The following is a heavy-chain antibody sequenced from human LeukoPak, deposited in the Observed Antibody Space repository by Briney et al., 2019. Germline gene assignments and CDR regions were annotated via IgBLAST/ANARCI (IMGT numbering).Heavy chain of an antibody. CDR3: AKVGSIAAAALDY. D-gene: IGHD6-13*01. J-gene: IGHJ4*02. CDR1: GFTFSSYG. Sequence: GGSLRLSCAASGFTFSSYGMHWVRQAPGKGLEWVAVISYDGSNKYYAGSVKGRFTISRDNSKNTLYPQMNSLRAEDTAVYYCAKVGSIAAAALDYWGQGTLVTVSS. V-gene: IGHV3-30*18. CDR2: ISYDGSNK.